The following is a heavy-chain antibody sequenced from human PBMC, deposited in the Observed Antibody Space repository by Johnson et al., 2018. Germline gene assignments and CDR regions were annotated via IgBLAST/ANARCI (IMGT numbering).Heavy chain of an antibody. CDR3: AGGGQLKGPDYSYHGMDV. D-gene: IGHD6-13*01. CDR1: GFTFSSYN. CDR2: IRESSSSI. V-gene: IGHV3-48*02. J-gene: IGHJ6*02. Sequence: EVQLLESGGGLVQPGGSLRLSCAASGFTFSSYNMNLVRQAPGEGLQWVSHIRESSSSIFYADSVKGRFTISRDKAENSAYLQMNSPRDEHTAVNDWAGGGQLKGPDYSYHGMDVWGQGTTVTGSS.